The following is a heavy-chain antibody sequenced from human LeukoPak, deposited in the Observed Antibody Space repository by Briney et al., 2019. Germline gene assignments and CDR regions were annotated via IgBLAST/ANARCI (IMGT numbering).Heavy chain of an antibody. V-gene: IGHV1-18*01. J-gene: IGHJ4*02. CDR3: ARVNHGTAMVQLLDY. Sequence: GASVKVSCKASGYTFTSYGISWVGQAPGEGREGMGWISAYNGNTNYAQKLQGRVTITTDTSTSTAYMELRSLRSDDTAVYYCARVNHGTAMVQLLDYWGQGTLVTVSS. CDR1: GYTFTSYG. D-gene: IGHD5-18*01. CDR2: ISAYNGNT.